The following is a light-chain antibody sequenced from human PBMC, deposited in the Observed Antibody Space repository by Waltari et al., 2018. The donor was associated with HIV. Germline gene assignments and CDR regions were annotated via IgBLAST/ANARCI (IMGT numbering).Light chain of an antibody. CDR3: LKYGSFRPYT. Sequence: ALTQSPGTQSRSLGERATLSCRDSENVDKRCISWYQQQPGRSPSLLIYCAAKWATGIPDRFSGRGSGTDFTLTISRLAPEYSAVYFCLKYGSFRPYTFGQGTKLESK. J-gene: IGKJ2*01. CDR2: CAA. CDR1: ENVDKRC. V-gene: IGKV3-20*01.